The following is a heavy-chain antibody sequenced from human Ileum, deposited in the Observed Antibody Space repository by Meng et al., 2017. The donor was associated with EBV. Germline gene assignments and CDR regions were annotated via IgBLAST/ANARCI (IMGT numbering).Heavy chain of an antibody. Sequence: QVLRRGSGPGLVKPSGTLSLTCAVSGGSISSSNWWSWVRQPPGKGLEWIGKIYHSGITIYNPSLKSRVTMSVDNSKNQFSLKLNSMTAADTAVYYCARDPTGGEDHQRVWGQGTLVTVSS. CDR3: ARDPTGGEDHQRV. D-gene: IGHD1-14*01. J-gene: IGHJ4*02. CDR2: IYHSGIT. CDR1: GGSISSSNW. V-gene: IGHV4-4*02.